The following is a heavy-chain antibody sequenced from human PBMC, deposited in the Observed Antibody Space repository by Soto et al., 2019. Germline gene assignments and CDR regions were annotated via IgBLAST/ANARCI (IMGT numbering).Heavy chain of an antibody. CDR1: GFTFSSYW. J-gene: IGHJ2*01. D-gene: IGHD3-3*01. CDR3: ARDYDFWSPKGSFDL. V-gene: IGHV3-74*01. Sequence: GGSLRLSCAASGFTFSSYWMHWVRQAPGKGLVWVSRINGDGSSTNYADSVKGRFTISRDNTKNTLYLQMNSLRAEDTAVYYCARDYDFWSPKGSFDLWGRGTLVTVSS. CDR2: INGDGSST.